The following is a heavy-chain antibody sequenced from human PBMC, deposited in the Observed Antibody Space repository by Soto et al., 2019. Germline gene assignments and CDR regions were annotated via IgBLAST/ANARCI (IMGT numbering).Heavy chain of an antibody. V-gene: IGHV3-23*01. Sequence: EVQLLESGGGLVQPGGSLRLSCSASGFTFTSYAMSWVRQAPGKGLEGVSGISGSGGDTKSADSVKGRFTISRDNFKNMLYLQMNSLRAEDTDVYYCAKHDFWTLYNTGLDSWGQGTLVTVSS. J-gene: IGHJ4*02. CDR1: GFTFTSYA. D-gene: IGHD3-3*01. CDR3: AKHDFWTLYNTGLDS. CDR2: ISGSGGDT.